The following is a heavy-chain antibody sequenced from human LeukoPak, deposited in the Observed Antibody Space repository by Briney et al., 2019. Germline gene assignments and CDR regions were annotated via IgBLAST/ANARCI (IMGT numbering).Heavy chain of an antibody. D-gene: IGHD6-13*01. V-gene: IGHV4-28*05. CDR1: YYSISSSNW. CDR3: ARVSSSWYQDWYFDL. J-gene: IGHJ2*01. Sequence: PSETLSLTCAVSYYSISSSNWWGWIRQPPGKGLEWIGYIYYSGSIYYNPSLKSRVTMSVDTSKNQFSLKLSSVTAVDTAVYYCARVSSSWYQDWYFDLWGRGTLVTVSS. CDR2: IYYSGSI.